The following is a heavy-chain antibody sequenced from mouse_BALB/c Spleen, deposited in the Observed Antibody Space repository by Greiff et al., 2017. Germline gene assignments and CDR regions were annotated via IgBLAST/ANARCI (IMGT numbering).Heavy chain of an antibody. J-gene: IGHJ4*01. D-gene: IGHD2-10*02. CDR1: GYSITSDYA. CDR3: ARKKYGNYLYYAMDY. V-gene: IGHV3-2*02. Sequence: EVKLMESGPGLVKPSQSLSLTCTVTGYSITSDYAWNWIRQFPGNKLEWMGYISYSGSTSYNPSLKSRISITRDTSKNQFFLQLNSVTTEDTATYYCARKKYGNYLYYAMDYWGQGTSVTVSS. CDR2: ISYSGST.